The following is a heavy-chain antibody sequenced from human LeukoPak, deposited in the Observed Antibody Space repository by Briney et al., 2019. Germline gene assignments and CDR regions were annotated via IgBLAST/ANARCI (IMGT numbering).Heavy chain of an antibody. V-gene: IGHV5-51*01. CDR3: ARHRATVTTTGAYYYYGMDV. J-gene: IGHJ6*02. CDR2: IYPGDSDT. CDR1: GYSFTSYW. Sequence: GESLKISCKGSGYSFTSYWIGWVRQMPGKGLEWMGIIYPGDSDTRYSPYFQGQVTISADKSISTAYLQWSSLKASDTAMYYCARHRATVTTTGAYYYYGMDVWGQGPTVTVSS. D-gene: IGHD4-11*01.